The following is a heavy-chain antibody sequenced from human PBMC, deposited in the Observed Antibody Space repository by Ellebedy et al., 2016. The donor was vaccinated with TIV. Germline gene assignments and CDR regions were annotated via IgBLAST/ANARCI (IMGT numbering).Heavy chain of an antibody. CDR2: ISSGGT. CDR3: ARGHNWFDL. J-gene: IGHJ5*02. Sequence: SETLSLTXTVSGGSISSGSYYWSWVRQPAGKGLEWIGRISSGGTSYNPSLRSRVTMSVDTSKNQFSLRLTSVMAADAAVYYCARGHNWFDLWGQGSPVTVSS. V-gene: IGHV4-61*02. CDR1: GGSISSGSYY.